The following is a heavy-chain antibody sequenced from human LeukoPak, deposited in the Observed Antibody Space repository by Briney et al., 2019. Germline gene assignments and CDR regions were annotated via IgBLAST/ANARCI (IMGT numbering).Heavy chain of an antibody. CDR1: GFTFSSYS. CDR2: ISSSSSYI. J-gene: IGHJ6*04. CDR3: AREWMYYDSKIV. D-gene: IGHD3-22*01. Sequence: GGSLKLSCAASGFTFSSYSMNWVRQAPGKGLEWVSSISSSSSYIYYTDSVKGRFTISRDNAKNSLCLQMNSLRAEDTAVYYCAREWMYYDSKIVWGKGTTVTISS. V-gene: IGHV3-21*01.